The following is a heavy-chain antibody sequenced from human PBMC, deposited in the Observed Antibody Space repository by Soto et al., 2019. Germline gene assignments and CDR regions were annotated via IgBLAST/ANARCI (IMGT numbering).Heavy chain of an antibody. V-gene: IGHV1-24*01. CDR2: LDPADGEA. J-gene: IGHJ6*02. CDR1: GYTLIEVS. Sequence: QVQLIQSGAEVEKPGASVKVSCKVSGYTLIEVSMHWVRQAPGKGLEWMGGLDPADGEAIYAQNFQGRVTMTADTATDTAYMEMSSLRSEDTALYYCATIVPPSGSSTLYYYYAMDVWGQGTTVTVSS. D-gene: IGHD6-25*01. CDR3: ATIVPPSGSSTLYYYYAMDV.